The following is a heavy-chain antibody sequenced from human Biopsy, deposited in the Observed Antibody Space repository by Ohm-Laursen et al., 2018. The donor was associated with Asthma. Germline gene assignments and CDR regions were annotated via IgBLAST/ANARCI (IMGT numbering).Heavy chain of an antibody. J-gene: IGHJ6*02. V-gene: IGHV3-30*04. CDR3: AREPIKATYFYGMDV. Sequence: SLRLSCAASGFTFSRYVMHWVRQAPGKGLEWVAVISNDGKNGYYGDSVKGRSTISRDKSKSTLYLQLSSLRAEDTAVYFCAREPIKATYFYGMDVWGQGTTVTVSS. CDR1: GFTFSRYV. D-gene: IGHD3-9*01. CDR2: ISNDGKNG.